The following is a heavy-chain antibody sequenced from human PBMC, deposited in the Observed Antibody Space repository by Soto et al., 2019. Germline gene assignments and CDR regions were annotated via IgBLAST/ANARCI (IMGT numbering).Heavy chain of an antibody. Sequence: QVQLVESGGGVVQPGRSLRLSCAASGFTFSSYGMHWVRQAPGKGLEWVAVISYDGSNKYYADSVKGRFTISRDNSKNTLYLQMNRLRAEDTAVYYWAKDDSGKSYCGGDCYSRGWGQGTLVTVSS. D-gene: IGHD2-21*02. CDR2: ISYDGSNK. J-gene: IGHJ4*02. CDR1: GFTFSSYG. V-gene: IGHV3-30*18. CDR3: AKDDSGKSYCGGDCYSRG.